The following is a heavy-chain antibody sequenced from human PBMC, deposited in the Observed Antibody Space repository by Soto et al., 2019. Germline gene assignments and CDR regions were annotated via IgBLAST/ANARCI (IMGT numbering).Heavy chain of an antibody. V-gene: IGHV4-31*03. J-gene: IGHJ6*02. CDR1: GGSISSGGYY. CDR2: IYYSGST. CDR3: ASLGDYGTGYYYYGIDV. Sequence: SETLSLTCTVSGGSISSGGYYWSWIRQHPGKGLEWIGYIYYSGSTYYNPSLKSRVTISVDTSKNQFSLKLSSVTAADTAVYYCASLGDYGTGYYYYGIDVWGQGTTVTVSS. D-gene: IGHD4-17*01.